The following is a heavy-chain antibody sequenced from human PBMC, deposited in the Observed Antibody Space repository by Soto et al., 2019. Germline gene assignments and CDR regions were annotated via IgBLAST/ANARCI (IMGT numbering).Heavy chain of an antibody. Sequence: QVQLQQWGAGLLKPSESLSLTCAVSGGSLSGSFWSWIRQPPGKGLEWIGEINHSGGTTYNPSLKCRVTVSVDASKHQFSLKLSSVTVSDTAVYYCAREEWRLWSHFFDPWGQGTVVTVSS. CDR1: GGSLSGSF. CDR2: INHSGGT. D-gene: IGHD3-10*01. J-gene: IGHJ5*02. V-gene: IGHV4-34*02. CDR3: AREEWRLWSHFFDP.